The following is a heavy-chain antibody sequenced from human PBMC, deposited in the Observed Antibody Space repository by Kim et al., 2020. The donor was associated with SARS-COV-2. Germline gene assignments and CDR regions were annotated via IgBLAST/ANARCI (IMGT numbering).Heavy chain of an antibody. V-gene: IGHV3-48*02. Sequence: GGSLRRSCAASGFSFSSYSMNWVRQAPGKGLEWVSYISASSLTIYYADSVKGRFTIFRDNAENSLFLQMDSLRDEDTAVYYCARDVSGTTNGGKFDSWG. CDR3: ARDVSGTTNGGKFDS. J-gene: IGHJ4*01. D-gene: IGHD1-1*01. CDR1: GFSFSSYS. CDR2: ISASSLTI.